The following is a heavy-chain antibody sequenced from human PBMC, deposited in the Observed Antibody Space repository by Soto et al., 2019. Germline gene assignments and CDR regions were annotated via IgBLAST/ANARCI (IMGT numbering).Heavy chain of an antibody. J-gene: IGHJ4*02. CDR2: IYHSGST. CDR1: KGYSSSGGDS. CDR3: ARGVRGDYTTDLFDY. D-gene: IGHD3-10*01. V-gene: IGHV4-30-2*01. Sequence: SETLSLRSTVSKGYSSSGGDSRSWIRQPPGKGLEWIGYIYHSGSTYYNPSLKSRVTISVDRSKNQFSLKLSSVTAADTAVYYCARGVRGDYTTDLFDYWGQGTLVTVSS.